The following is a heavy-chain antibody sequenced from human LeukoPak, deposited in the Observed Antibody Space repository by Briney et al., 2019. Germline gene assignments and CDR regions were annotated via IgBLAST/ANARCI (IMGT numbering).Heavy chain of an antibody. Sequence: GGSLRLSCAASGFTFSSYWMHWVRQAPGKGLVWVSRINSDGSSTSYADSVKGRFTISRDNAKNTLYLQMNSLRAEDTAVYYCAREDPYDSSGRPFDYWGQGTLVTVSS. CDR1: GFTFSSYW. J-gene: IGHJ4*02. D-gene: IGHD3-22*01. CDR3: AREDPYDSSGRPFDY. V-gene: IGHV3-74*01. CDR2: INSDGSST.